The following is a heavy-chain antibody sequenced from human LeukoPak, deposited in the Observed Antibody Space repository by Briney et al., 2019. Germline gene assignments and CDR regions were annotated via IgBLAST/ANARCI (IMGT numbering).Heavy chain of an antibody. D-gene: IGHD3-22*01. Sequence: GGSLRLSCAGSGFTFSNYAMSWVRQAPGKGLEWVSAISGSGGSTYYADSVKGRFTISRDNSKNALSLQMNSLRAEDTAVYYCARSLYDSTGYKPPYWYFDLWGRGTLVTVSS. J-gene: IGHJ2*01. CDR1: GFTFSNYA. CDR2: ISGSGGST. V-gene: IGHV3-23*01. CDR3: ARSLYDSTGYKPPYWYFDL.